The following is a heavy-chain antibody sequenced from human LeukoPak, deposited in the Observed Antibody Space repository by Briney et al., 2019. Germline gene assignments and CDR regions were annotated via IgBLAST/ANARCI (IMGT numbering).Heavy chain of an antibody. Sequence: GGSLRLSCAASGFTFSSYWMHWVRQAPGKGLVWVSRINSDGSSTSYADSVKGRFTISRDNAKNTLYLQMNSLRAEDTAVYYCARDYPWSRWVSYGMDVWGQGTTVIVSS. CDR2: INSDGSST. D-gene: IGHD4-23*01. CDR1: GFTFSSYW. CDR3: ARDYPWSRWVSYGMDV. V-gene: IGHV3-74*01. J-gene: IGHJ6*02.